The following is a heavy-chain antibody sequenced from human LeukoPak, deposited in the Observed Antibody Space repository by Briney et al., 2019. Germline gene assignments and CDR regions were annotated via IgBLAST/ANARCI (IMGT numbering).Heavy chain of an antibody. V-gene: IGHV4-4*02. D-gene: IGHD6-13*01. J-gene: IGHJ5*02. Sequence: PSETLSLTCAVSGGSISSSNWWSWVRQPPGKGLEGIGEIYHSGSTNYNPSLKSRVTISVDKSKNQFSLKLSSVTAADTAVYYCAREYSSSWYDPNWFDPWGQGTLVTVSS. CDR3: AREYSSSWYDPNWFDP. CDR1: GGSISSSNW. CDR2: IYHSGST.